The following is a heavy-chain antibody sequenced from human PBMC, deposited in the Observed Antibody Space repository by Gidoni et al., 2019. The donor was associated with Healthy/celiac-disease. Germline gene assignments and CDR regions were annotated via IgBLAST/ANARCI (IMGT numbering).Heavy chain of an antibody. CDR1: GGSISSSSYY. J-gene: IGHJ4*02. CDR2: IYYSGST. CDR3: ARMLPAAGTSGEGSY. D-gene: IGHD6-13*01. V-gene: IGHV4-39*01. Sequence: QLQLQESGPGLVKPSETLSLTCTVSGGSISSSSYYWGWIRQPPGKGLEWIGSIYYSGSTYYNPSLKSRVTISVDTSKNQFSLKLSSVTAADTAVYYCARMLPAAGTSGEGSYWGQGTLVTVSS.